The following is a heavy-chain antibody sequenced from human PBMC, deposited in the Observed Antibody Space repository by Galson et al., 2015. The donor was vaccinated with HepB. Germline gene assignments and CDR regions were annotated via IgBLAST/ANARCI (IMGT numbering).Heavy chain of an antibody. Sequence: SLRLSCAASGFTFSSYGMHWVRQAPGKGLEWVAVISYDGSNKYYADSVKGRFTISRDNSKNTLYLQMNSLRAEDTAVYYCAKVEIAVAGAYYYYYMDVWGKGTTVTVSS. CDR3: AKVEIAVAGAYYYYYMDV. J-gene: IGHJ6*03. CDR1: GFTFSSYG. V-gene: IGHV3-30*18. D-gene: IGHD6-19*01. CDR2: ISYDGSNK.